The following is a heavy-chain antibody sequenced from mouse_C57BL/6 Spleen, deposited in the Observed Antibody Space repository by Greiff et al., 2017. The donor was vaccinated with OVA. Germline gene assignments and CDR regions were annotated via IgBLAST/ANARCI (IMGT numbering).Heavy chain of an antibody. CDR3: ASLITTVVATDWYFDV. Sequence: EVQLQQSGPELVKPGASVKISCKASGYTFTDYYMNWVKQSPGQGLEWIGDINPNNGGTSYNQKFKGKATLTVDKSSSTAYMELRSLTSEDSAVYYCASLITTVVATDWYFDVWGTGTTVTVSS. CDR2: INPNNGGT. J-gene: IGHJ1*03. V-gene: IGHV1-26*01. CDR1: GYTFTDYY. D-gene: IGHD1-1*01.